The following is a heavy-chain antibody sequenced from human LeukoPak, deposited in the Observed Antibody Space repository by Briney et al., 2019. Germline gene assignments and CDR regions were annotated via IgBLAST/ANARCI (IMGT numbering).Heavy chain of an antibody. V-gene: IGHV6-1*01. J-gene: IGHJ5*02. CDR1: GDSVSSNSAA. CDR3: AREGTHDTYYCDSSGPEAGWFDP. Sequence: SQTLSLTCAISGDSVSSNSAAWNWIRQSPSRGLEWLGRTYYRSKWYNDYAVSVKSRITINPDTSKNQFSLQLNSVTPEDTAVYYCAREGTHDTYYCDSSGPEAGWFDPWGQGTLVTVSS. CDR2: TYYRSKWYN. D-gene: IGHD3-22*01.